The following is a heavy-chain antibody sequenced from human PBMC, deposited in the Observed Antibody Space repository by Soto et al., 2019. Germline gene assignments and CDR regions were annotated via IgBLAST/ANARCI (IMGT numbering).Heavy chain of an antibody. V-gene: IGHV4-39*01. CDR1: GDSISSRIYY. D-gene: IGHD2-21*02. CDR3: ARQRTSVVTQAYFDV. J-gene: IGHJ4*02. Sequence: SETLSLTCTVTGDSISSRIYYWGWIRQPPGNGLEWIGSIYYSGSTYNNPSLRSRVSMSIDTSKDQFSLKLKSVTAADTALYFCARQRTSVVTQAYFDVWGPGPLVTV. CDR2: IYYSGST.